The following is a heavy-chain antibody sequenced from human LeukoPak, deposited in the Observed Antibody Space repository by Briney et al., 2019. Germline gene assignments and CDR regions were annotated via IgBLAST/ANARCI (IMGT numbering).Heavy chain of an antibody. D-gene: IGHD3-3*01. V-gene: IGHV3-11*04. CDR3: ASFQDDFWSGSPDY. CDR1: GFTFSDYY. Sequence: PGGSLRLSCAASGFTFSDYYMTWVRQAPGKGLEWVSHISGSGSSIYYADSVKGRFTISRDNAKNSLYLQMNSLRAEDTAVYYCASFQDDFWSGSPDYWGRGTLVTVSS. CDR2: ISGSGSSI. J-gene: IGHJ4*02.